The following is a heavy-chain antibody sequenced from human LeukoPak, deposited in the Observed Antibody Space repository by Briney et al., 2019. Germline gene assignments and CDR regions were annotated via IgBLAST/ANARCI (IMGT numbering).Heavy chain of an antibody. V-gene: IGHV3-7*05. Sequence: GGSLRLSCAASGFTFSNYWVSWVRQAPGKGLEWVANIKEDGSEKKYAGSVKGRFTISRDNAMNSLYLQMNSLRVEDTALYYCARDQDAYSSGWYGVFDLWGQGSLVTVSS. J-gene: IGHJ4*02. D-gene: IGHD6-19*01. CDR2: IKEDGSEK. CDR3: ARDQDAYSSGWYGVFDL. CDR1: GFTFSNYW.